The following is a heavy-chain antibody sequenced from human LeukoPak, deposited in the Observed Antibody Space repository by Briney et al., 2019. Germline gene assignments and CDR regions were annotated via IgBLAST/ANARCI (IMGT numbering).Heavy chain of an antibody. Sequence: PGGSLRLSCAASGFTFSGFAMSWVRRTPGKGLEWVSGISGSGDNTLYADSVKGRFTISRDNAKKSLFLQMNSLRAQDTAVYYCASSFSDDFWSGHFWGQGTLVTVSS. V-gene: IGHV3-23*01. CDR1: GFTFSGFA. D-gene: IGHD3-3*01. CDR2: ISGSGDNT. CDR3: ASSFSDDFWSGHF. J-gene: IGHJ4*02.